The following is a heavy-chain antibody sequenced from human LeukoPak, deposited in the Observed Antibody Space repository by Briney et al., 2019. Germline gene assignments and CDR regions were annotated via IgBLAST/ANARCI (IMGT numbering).Heavy chain of an antibody. J-gene: IGHJ5*02. Sequence: SQTLSLTCAVSGGSISSSGYSWNWIRQPPGKGLEWIGYIYYSGSTYYNPSLKSRVTISVDTSKNQFSLKLSSVTAADTAVYYCAREESYDSSGPNWFDPWGQGTLVTVSS. V-gene: IGHV4-30-2*05. CDR3: AREESYDSSGPNWFDP. D-gene: IGHD3-22*01. CDR1: GGSISSSGYS. CDR2: IYYSGST.